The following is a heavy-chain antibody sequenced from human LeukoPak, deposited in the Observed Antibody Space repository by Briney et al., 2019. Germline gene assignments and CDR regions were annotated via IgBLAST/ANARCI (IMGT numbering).Heavy chain of an antibody. CDR1: DYSINSGHY. V-gene: IGHV4-38-2*01. Sequence: SETLSLTCAVSDYSINSGHYWGWIRQPPGKGLEWIGSIYHSRRTYYNPSLKGRVTTSVDTSKNKFSLKLTTVTAADTAVYYGARHASPDIVIVPAATFDYWGQGTLVTVSS. CDR3: ARHASPDIVIVPAATFDY. D-gene: IGHD2-2*01. CDR2: IYHSRRT. J-gene: IGHJ4*02.